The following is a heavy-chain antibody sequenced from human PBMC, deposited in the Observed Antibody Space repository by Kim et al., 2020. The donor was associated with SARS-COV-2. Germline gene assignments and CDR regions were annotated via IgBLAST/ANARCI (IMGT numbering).Heavy chain of an antibody. Sequence: GGSLRLSCAASGFTFDDYAMHWVRQAPGKGLEWVSGISWNSGSIGYADSVKGRFTISRDNAKNSLYLQMNSLRAEDTALYYCAKDTLGGYWDYYYYGMDVWGQGTTVTVSS. CDR1: GFTFDDYA. V-gene: IGHV3-9*01. D-gene: IGHD3-22*01. CDR2: ISWNSGSI. J-gene: IGHJ6*02. CDR3: AKDTLGGYWDYYYYGMDV.